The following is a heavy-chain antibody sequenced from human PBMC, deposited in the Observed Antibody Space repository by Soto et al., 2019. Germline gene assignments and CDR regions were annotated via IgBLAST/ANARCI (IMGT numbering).Heavy chain of an antibody. V-gene: IGHV4-4*07. D-gene: IGHD3-10*01. J-gene: IGHJ3*02. CDR3: AIYHIPVYGKAFAI. CDR1: GGSISSYY. CDR2: IYTSGIT. Sequence: QVQLQESGPGLVKPSETLSLTCTVSGGSISSYYWSWIRQPAGKGLEWIGRIYTSGITDYNPALTSRVTMSVDTSKNQCSLKLSSLTAANTAVYYCAIYHIPVYGKAFAIWGHGTTVTDSS.